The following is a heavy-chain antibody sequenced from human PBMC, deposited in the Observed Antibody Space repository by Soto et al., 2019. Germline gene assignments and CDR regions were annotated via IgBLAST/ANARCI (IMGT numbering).Heavy chain of an antibody. J-gene: IGHJ4*02. CDR3: ARHSRSLSPFDY. CDR2: IDPSDSYT. Sequence: EYLKISFKGSGYRFPSYWIIWVRQMPGKGLEWMGRIDPSDSYTNYSPSFQGHVTISADKSISTAYLQWSSLKASDTAMYYCARHSRSLSPFDYWGQGTLVTVSS. D-gene: IGHD3-22*01. V-gene: IGHV5-10-1*01. CDR1: GYRFPSYW.